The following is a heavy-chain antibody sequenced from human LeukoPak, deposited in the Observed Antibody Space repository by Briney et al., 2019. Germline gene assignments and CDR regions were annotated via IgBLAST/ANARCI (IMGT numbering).Heavy chain of an antibody. V-gene: IGHV3-21*01. J-gene: IGHJ4*02. Sequence: GGSLRLSCAASGFTFSNYNMNWVRQAPGKGLEWVSSIRSSTTYVYYADSVKGRFTISRDNAKNSLYLQMNSLRAEDTAVYYCARFIAAPYYFDYWGRGTLVTVSS. CDR1: GFTFSNYN. CDR3: ARFIAAPYYFDY. CDR2: IRSSTTYV. D-gene: IGHD6-13*01.